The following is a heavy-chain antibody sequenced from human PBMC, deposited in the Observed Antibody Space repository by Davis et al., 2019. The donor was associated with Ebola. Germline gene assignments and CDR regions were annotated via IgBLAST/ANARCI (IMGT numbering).Heavy chain of an antibody. D-gene: IGHD3-3*01. CDR1: GFTFGDYA. J-gene: IGHJ6*03. CDR3: TRDQGERITIFGVVTSYYYYYMDV. V-gene: IGHV3-49*03. Sequence: GGSLRLSCTASGFTFGDYAMSWFRQAPGKGLEWVGFIRSKAYGGTTEYAASVKGRFTISRDDSKSIAYLQMNSLKTEDTAVYYCTRDQGERITIFGVVTSYYYYYMDVWGKGTTVTVSS. CDR2: IRSKAYGGTT.